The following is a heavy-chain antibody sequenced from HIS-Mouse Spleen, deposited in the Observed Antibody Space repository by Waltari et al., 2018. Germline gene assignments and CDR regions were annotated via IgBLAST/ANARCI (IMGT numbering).Heavy chain of an antibody. J-gene: IGHJ4*02. D-gene: IGHD2-15*01. CDR3: VVAEDY. V-gene: IGHV1-2*02. CDR2: INPNRGGT. CDR1: GYTFTGDY. Sequence: QVQLVQSGAEVKKPGASVKVSCKASGYTFTGDYMHWVRQAPGQGLEWMGWINPNRGGTNYAQKFQGRVTMTRDTSISTAYMELSRLRSDDTAARLGVVAEDYWGQGTLVTVSS.